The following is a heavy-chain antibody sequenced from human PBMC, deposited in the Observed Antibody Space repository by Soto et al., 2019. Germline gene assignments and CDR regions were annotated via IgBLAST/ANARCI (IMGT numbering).Heavy chain of an antibody. CDR3: VKKRSCDRSNYDHFDS. V-gene: IGHV3-23*01. CDR1: GFSFSTYP. J-gene: IGHJ4*02. D-gene: IGHD3-10*01. Sequence: EVQLLESGGGLVQPGGSLRLSCATSGFSFSTYPMSWVRQAPGKGLEWVTAISANGRGTSYADSVKGRFTILRDNSNNTPYLQMSSLRAEDTAVYFCVKKRSCDRSNYDHFDSWGQGTLVTVSS. CDR2: ISANGRGT.